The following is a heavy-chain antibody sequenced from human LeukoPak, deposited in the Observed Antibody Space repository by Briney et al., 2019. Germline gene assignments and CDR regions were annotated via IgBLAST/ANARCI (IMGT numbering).Heavy chain of an antibody. D-gene: IGHD3-10*01. V-gene: IGHV3-74*01. CDR1: GFTFSDYW. J-gene: IGHJ4*02. CDR2: INTDGSIT. CDR3: AKAPLYGFFDY. Sequence: GGSLRLSCAASGFTFSDYWIHWVRQAPGKGLVWVSRINTDGSITNYADSVKGRFSISRDNAKNTLYLQMNSLRAEDTAVYYCAKAPLYGFFDYWGQGTLVTVSS.